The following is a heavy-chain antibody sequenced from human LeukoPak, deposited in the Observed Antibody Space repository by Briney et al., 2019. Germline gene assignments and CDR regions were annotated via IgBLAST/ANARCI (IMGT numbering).Heavy chain of an antibody. CDR1: GGSFSGYY. Sequence: SDTLSLTCAVYGGSFSGYYWSWIRQPSGKALECIGEINHSGSTNYNPSLKSRVSISVDSSKNQFSLKLSSVTAADTAVYYCARGSDTAAGLYWGQGTLVTVSS. J-gene: IGHJ4*02. CDR3: ARGSDTAAGLY. D-gene: IGHD6-13*01. V-gene: IGHV4-34*01. CDR2: INHSGST.